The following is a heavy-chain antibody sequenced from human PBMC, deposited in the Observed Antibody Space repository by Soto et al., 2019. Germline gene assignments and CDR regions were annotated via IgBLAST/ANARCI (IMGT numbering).Heavy chain of an antibody. CDR1: VFTFSSYA. CDR2: ISGSGGST. D-gene: IGHD3-10*01. V-gene: IGHV3-23*01. J-gene: IGHJ4*02. Sequence: VGSLRLSCASSVFTFSSYAMSWVRHSPGKGLEWVSAISGSGGSTYYADSVKGRFTISRDNSKNTLYLQMNSLRAEDTAVYYCAKDVNTLWYYFEYWGQGTLVTVSS. CDR3: AKDVNTLWYYFEY.